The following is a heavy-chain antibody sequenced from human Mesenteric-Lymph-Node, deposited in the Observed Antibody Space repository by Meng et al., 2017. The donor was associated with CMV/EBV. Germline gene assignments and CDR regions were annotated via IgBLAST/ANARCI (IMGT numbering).Heavy chain of an antibody. CDR3: AKNKAFGSNWQRVGWFDP. V-gene: IGHV4-31*03. Sequence: SETLSLTCTVSGGSISSSSYYWSWIRQHPGKGLEWIGYISYSGSTHYNPSLKGRLTISVDTTKNQFSLKLTSVTAADTAVYYCAKNKAFGSNWQRVGWFDPWGQGTLVTVSS. D-gene: IGHD6-13*01. CDR2: ISYSGST. CDR1: GGSISSSSYY. J-gene: IGHJ5*02.